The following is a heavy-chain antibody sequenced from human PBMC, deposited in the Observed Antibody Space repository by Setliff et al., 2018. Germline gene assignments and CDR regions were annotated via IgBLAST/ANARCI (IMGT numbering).Heavy chain of an antibody. Sequence: PSETLSLTCTVSGGSTSPYFWSWVRQPPGKGLEWIGSIDRTGNRYYNSPLRSRATLSIDMSRNEFSLELRSMTAADTAMYYCARRDEYLQFREFFDFWGQGILVTVSS. CDR3: ARRDEYLQFREFFDF. V-gene: IGHV4-4*08. J-gene: IGHJ4*02. CDR2: IDRTGNR. D-gene: IGHD3-10*01. CDR1: GGSTSPYF.